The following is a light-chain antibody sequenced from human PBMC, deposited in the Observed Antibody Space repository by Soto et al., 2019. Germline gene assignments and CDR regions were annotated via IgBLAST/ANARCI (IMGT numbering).Light chain of an antibody. J-gene: IGLJ1*01. CDR1: SXDVGGYNY. CDR2: DVS. Sequence: QSALTQPASVSGSPGQSXXISCXXTSXDVGGYNYVSWYQQHPGKAPKFMIYDVSNRPSGVSNRFXGSKSGNTASLTISGLQAEDEADYYCSSYITSNTRQIVFGTGTKVTVL. CDR3: SSYITSNTRQIV. V-gene: IGLV2-14*01.